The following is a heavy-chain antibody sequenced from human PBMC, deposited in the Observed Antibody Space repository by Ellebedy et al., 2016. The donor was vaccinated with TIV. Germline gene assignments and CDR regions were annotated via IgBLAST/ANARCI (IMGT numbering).Heavy chain of an antibody. Sequence: ASVKVSCKVSGYTLTELSMHWVRQAPGQGLEWMGIINPSGGSTSYAQKFQGRVTMTRDTSTSTVYMELSSLRSEDTAVYYCATSSSAWYDYWGQGSLVTVSS. CDR2: INPSGGST. J-gene: IGHJ4*02. CDR1: GYTLTELS. D-gene: IGHD6-19*01. V-gene: IGHV1-46*01. CDR3: ATSSSAWYDY.